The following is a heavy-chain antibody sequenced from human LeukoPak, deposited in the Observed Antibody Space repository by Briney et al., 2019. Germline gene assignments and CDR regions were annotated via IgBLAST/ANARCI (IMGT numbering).Heavy chain of an antibody. J-gene: IGHJ3*02. V-gene: IGHV3-21*04. CDR3: AESRSNFETDAFDI. CDR2: INPDSKYI. CDR1: AFALSTYT. Sequence: GGSLRLSCAASAFALSTYTMEWVRLAPGKGLEWVSSINPDSKYIYYRDSVRGRFTISRDNSRNILYLQMNSLRAEDTAVYSCAESRSNFETDAFDIWGQGTLVTVSS. D-gene: IGHD4-11*01.